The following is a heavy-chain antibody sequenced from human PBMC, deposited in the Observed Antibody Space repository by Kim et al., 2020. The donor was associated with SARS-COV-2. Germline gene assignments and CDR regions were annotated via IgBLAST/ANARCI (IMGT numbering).Heavy chain of an antibody. J-gene: IGHJ4*02. CDR1: GFTFNTYF. Sequence: GGSLRLSCAASGFTFNTYFMHWVRQAPGKGLVWVSRINSDGSSTSYADSVKGRFTISRDNAENTLYLQMSSLRAEDTAVYYCARGLHYYGSGSVGDYWGQGTLVTVSS. CDR3: ARGLHYYGSGSVGDY. V-gene: IGHV3-74*01. CDR2: INSDGSST. D-gene: IGHD3-10*01.